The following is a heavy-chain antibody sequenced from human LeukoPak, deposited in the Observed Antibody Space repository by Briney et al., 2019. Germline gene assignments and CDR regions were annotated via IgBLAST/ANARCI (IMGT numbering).Heavy chain of an antibody. Sequence: SVKVSCKASGGTFSSYAISWVRQAPGQGLKWMGRIIPILGIANYAQKFQGRVTITADKSTSTAYMELSSLRSEDTAVYYCARDFPLAAAGDYYYYGMDVWGQGTTVTVSS. CDR1: GGTFSSYA. V-gene: IGHV1-69*04. CDR3: ARDFPLAAAGDYYYYGMDV. J-gene: IGHJ6*02. D-gene: IGHD6-13*01. CDR2: IIPILGIA.